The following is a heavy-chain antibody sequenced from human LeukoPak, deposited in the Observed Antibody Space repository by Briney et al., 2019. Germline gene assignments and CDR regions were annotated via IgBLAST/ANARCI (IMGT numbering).Heavy chain of an antibody. D-gene: IGHD5-24*01. CDR3: ARSLHNSRFRLDS. V-gene: IGHV3-48*04. Sequence: QPGGSLRLSCAASGFTFNTYNMNWVRQAPGKGLEGMAYIIITSSIMFYPDSVKGRFTISRDNAHNSLYLEMNSLRARETAVLYCARSLHNSRFRLDSWGQGTQVIVSS. CDR2: IIITSSIM. CDR1: GFTFNTYN. J-gene: IGHJ4*02.